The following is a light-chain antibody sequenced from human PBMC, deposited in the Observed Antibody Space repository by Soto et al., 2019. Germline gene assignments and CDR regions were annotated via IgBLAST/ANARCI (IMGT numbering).Light chain of an antibody. Sequence: EILLTQSPATLSLSRGEIATLSCRASQSVSRYLAWYQQKPGQAPRLLIYGASTRATGIPARFSGSGSGTEFTLTISSLQSEDFAVYYCQQYNNWPLTFGGGTKVDI. J-gene: IGKJ4*01. CDR2: GAS. CDR3: QQYNNWPLT. V-gene: IGKV3-15*01. CDR1: QSVSRY.